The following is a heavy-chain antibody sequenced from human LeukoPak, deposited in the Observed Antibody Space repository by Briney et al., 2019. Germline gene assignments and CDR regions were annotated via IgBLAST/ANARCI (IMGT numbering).Heavy chain of an antibody. CDR1: GDSISSGGYY. V-gene: IGHV4-31*03. CDR2: IYYSGTT. D-gene: IGHD4-17*01. CDR3: ASLIPSLRYLDY. J-gene: IGHJ4*02. Sequence: SQTLSLTCTVSGDSISSGGYYWSWIRQHPGKGLEWIGYIYYSGTTSYNPSLKRRVTISVDTSKKQFSLKLTSVTAADTAVYYCASLIPSLRYLDYWGQGTLVTVSS.